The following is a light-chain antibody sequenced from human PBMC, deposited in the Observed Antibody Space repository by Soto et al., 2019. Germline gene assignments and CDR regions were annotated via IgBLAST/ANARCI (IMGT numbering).Light chain of an antibody. V-gene: IGLV2-23*01. J-gene: IGLJ1*01. CDR2: KGT. CDR3: CSSAPESTYV. Sequence: QSVLAQPASVSGSPGQSITISCTGTSSDVGAYNSVSWYQQHPHKAPQVIIYKGTQRPSGVSNRFSGSTSGNAASLTISGLQADDEADYFCCSSAPESTYVFGGGTKVTAL. CDR1: SSDVGAYNS.